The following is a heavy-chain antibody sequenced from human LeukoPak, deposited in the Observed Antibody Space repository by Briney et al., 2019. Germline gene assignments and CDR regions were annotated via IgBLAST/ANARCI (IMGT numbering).Heavy chain of an antibody. CDR2: INTNSGGT. D-gene: IGHD1-26*01. V-gene: IGHV1-2*02. J-gene: IGHJ4*02. Sequence: ASVKVSCKTSGYTFTDYYIHWVRQAPGQALEWTGWINTNSGGTKYAQKFQGRVTMTRDTSISTAYMDLSSLTSDDTAVYYCARNLVGPTDVDYWGQGTPVTVSA. CDR1: GYTFTDYY. CDR3: ARNLVGPTDVDY.